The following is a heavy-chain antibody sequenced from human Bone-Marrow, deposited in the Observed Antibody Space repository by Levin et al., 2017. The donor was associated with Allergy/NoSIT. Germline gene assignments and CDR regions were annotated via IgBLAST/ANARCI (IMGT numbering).Heavy chain of an antibody. Sequence: GESLKISCAASGFTFSNYWMHWVRQAPGRGLVWVSRIDSDGSTINYADSVKGRFTIYRDNAKNTLYLQMDSLRAEDTAVYYGTRDTYGPADYWGQGTLVTVSS. CDR2: IDSDGSTI. D-gene: IGHD3-10*01. J-gene: IGHJ4*02. CDR1: GFTFSNYW. V-gene: IGHV3-74*01. CDR3: TRDTYGPADY.